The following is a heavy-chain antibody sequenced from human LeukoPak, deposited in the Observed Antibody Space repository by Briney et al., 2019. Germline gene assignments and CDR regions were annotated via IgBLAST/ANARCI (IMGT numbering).Heavy chain of an antibody. J-gene: IGHJ4*02. CDR2: ISPGDADI. V-gene: IGHV5-51*01. CDR3: ARTMYYYDDNGLDY. Sequence: GESLKISCKSSGYTFINYWIAWVRQMPGRGLELKGIISPGDADIRYSPSFEGRVSISADKSISTAYLQWSSLKASDAATFYCARTMYYYDDNGLDYWGQGTVVTVSS. D-gene: IGHD3-22*01. CDR1: GYTFINYW.